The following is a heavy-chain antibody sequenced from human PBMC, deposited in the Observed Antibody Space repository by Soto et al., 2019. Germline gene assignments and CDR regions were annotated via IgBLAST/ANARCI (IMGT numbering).Heavy chain of an antibody. D-gene: IGHD3-22*01. J-gene: IGHJ4*02. CDR3: AREISYYDSSGYYYVYFEY. CDR2: IYYSGST. V-gene: IGHV4-31*03. Sequence: QVQLQESGPGLVKPSQTLSLTCTVSGGSISSGGYYWSWIRQHPGKGLEWIGYIYYSGSTYYNPSLKSRVTLSVDTSKNQFSLKLSSVTAADTAVYYCAREISYYDSSGYYYVYFEYWGQGTLVTVSS. CDR1: GGSISSGGYY.